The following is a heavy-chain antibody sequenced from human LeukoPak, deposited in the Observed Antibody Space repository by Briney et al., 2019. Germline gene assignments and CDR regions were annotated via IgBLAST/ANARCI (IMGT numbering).Heavy chain of an antibody. J-gene: IGHJ6*03. CDR2: ISYDGSNK. CDR1: GFTFSSYA. V-gene: IGHV3-30*04. Sequence: GGSLRLSCAASGFTFSSYAMHWVRQAPGKGLEWVAVISYDGSNKYYADSVKGRFTISRDNSKNTLYLQMNSLRAEDTAVYYCARPFRSYYYMDVWGKGTTVTVSS. CDR3: ARPFRSYYYMDV.